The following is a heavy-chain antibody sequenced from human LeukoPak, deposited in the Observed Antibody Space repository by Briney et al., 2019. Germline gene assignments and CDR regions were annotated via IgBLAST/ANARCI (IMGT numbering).Heavy chain of an antibody. CDR1: GFTFGDYA. Sequence: GGSLRLSCTVPGFTFGDYAMSWVRQAPGKGLEWVGFIRSKTRGGSTEYAASVKGRFTISRDDSKNIAYLQMNGLKTEDTAVYYCAGYTRKGAFCSSISCYYGMDVWGQGTTVTVSS. CDR2: IRSKTRGGST. D-gene: IGHD2-2*01. V-gene: IGHV3-49*04. J-gene: IGHJ6*02. CDR3: AGYTRKGAFCSSISCYYGMDV.